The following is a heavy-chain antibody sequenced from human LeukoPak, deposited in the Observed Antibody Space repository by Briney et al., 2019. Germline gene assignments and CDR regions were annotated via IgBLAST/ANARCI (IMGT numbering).Heavy chain of an antibody. V-gene: IGHV3-23*01. CDR2: ISGSGGST. D-gene: IGHD3-10*01. CDR3: ARAGLYYYGSGSYLDY. J-gene: IGHJ4*02. Sequence: GGSLRLSCAASGFTFSSYAMSWVRQAPGKGLEWVSAISGSGGSTYYADSVKGRFTISRDNPKNTLYLQMNSLRAEDTAVYYCARAGLYYYGSGSYLDYWGQGTLVTVSS. CDR1: GFTFSSYA.